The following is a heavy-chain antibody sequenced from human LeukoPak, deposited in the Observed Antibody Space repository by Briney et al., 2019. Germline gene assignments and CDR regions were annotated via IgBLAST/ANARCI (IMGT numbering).Heavy chain of an antibody. CDR2: ITSDGNKE. D-gene: IGHD2-21*02. Sequence: GESLRLSCAAAVMTFNNYSVYWVRKAPGKGLEWLESITSDGNKEFHADSVKGRFTISRDNFRSTLYLQMNSLRLEDTAIYYCARGNSINRHFYAFDVWGRGTTVTVSS. V-gene: IGHV3-30-3*01. J-gene: IGHJ3*01. CDR3: ARGNSINRHFYAFDV. CDR1: VMTFNNYS.